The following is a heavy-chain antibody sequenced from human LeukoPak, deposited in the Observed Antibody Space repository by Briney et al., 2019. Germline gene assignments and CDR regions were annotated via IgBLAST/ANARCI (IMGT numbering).Heavy chain of an antibody. CDR1: GGTFSSYA. D-gene: IGHD3-10*01. Sequence: SVKVSCKASGGTFSSYAISWVRQAPGQGLEWMGRIIPILGIANYAQKFQGRVTITADKSTSTAYMELSRLRSDDTAVYYCARWAPFGESFDYWGQGTLVTVSS. CDR2: IIPILGIA. V-gene: IGHV1-69*04. J-gene: IGHJ4*02. CDR3: ARWAPFGESFDY.